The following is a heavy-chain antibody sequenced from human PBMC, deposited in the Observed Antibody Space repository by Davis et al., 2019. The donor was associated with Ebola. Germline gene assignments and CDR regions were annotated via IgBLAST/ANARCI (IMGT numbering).Heavy chain of an antibody. J-gene: IGHJ4*02. CDR1: GFTFSSYG. CDR2: ISYDGSNK. V-gene: IGHV3-30*18. CDR3: AKETTATTDFDY. Sequence: GGSLRLSCAASGFTFSSYGMHWVRQAPGKGLEWVAVISYDGSNKYYADSVKGRFTISRDNSKNTLYLQMSSLRAEDTAVYYCAKETTATTDFDYWGQGTLVTVSS. D-gene: IGHD4-17*01.